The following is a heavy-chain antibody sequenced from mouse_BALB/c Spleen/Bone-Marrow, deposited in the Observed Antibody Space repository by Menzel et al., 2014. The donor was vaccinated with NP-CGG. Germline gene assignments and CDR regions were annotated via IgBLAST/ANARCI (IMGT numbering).Heavy chain of an antibody. CDR3: ANYYGFCYFDV. CDR1: GYTFTSYW. D-gene: IGHD1-2*01. V-gene: IGHV1-74*01. Sequence: VQLQESGPELVRPGASVKMSCKASGYTFTSYWMHWVKQRPGQGLAWIGMIDPSNNETRLNQKFKDKATLNVDKSSNTAVMQLSSLTSEDSAFYYGANYYGFCYFDVWGAGTTVTVSS. J-gene: IGHJ1*01. CDR2: IDPSNNET.